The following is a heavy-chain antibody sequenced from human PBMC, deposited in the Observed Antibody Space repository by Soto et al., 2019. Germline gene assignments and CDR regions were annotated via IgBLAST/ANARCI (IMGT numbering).Heavy chain of an antibody. Sequence: GGSLRLSCAASGFTFSSYAMSWVCQAPGKGLEWVSAISYGGSNKYYADSVKGRFTISRDNSKNTLYLQMNSLRAEDTAVYYCARRITIFGVVITVAYGMDVWGQGTTVTVSS. CDR2: ISYGGSNK. V-gene: IGHV3-30-3*01. CDR3: ARRITIFGVVITVAYGMDV. CDR1: GFTFSSYA. D-gene: IGHD3-3*01. J-gene: IGHJ6*02.